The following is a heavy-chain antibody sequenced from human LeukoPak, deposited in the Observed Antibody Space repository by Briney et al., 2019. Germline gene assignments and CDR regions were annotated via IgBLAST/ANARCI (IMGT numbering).Heavy chain of an antibody. CDR2: IIPIFGTA. J-gene: IGHJ4*02. V-gene: IGHV1-69*01. CDR3: ARARSDGGATYYYFDY. D-gene: IGHD1-26*01. CDR1: GGTFSSYA. Sequence: SVKVSCKASGGTFSSYAISWVRQAPGQGLEWMGGIIPIFGTANYAQKFQGRVTITADESTSTAYMELSSLRSEDTAVYYCARARSDGGATYYYFDYWGQGTLVTVSS.